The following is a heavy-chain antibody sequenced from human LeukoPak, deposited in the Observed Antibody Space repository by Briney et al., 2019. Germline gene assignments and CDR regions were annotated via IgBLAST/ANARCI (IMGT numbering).Heavy chain of an antibody. V-gene: IGHV3-23*01. CDR3: AKLTGRIAGAYFDY. J-gene: IGHJ4*02. Sequence: GALRLSCAASGFSFSSYAVSWVRQAPGKGLEWVSAIGGSGGGTYHADSVKGRFTISRDNSKNTLDLQMSSLRAEDTAVYYCAKLTGRIAGAYFDYWGQGTLVTVSS. CDR1: GFSFSSYA. CDR2: IGGSGGGT. D-gene: IGHD6-19*01.